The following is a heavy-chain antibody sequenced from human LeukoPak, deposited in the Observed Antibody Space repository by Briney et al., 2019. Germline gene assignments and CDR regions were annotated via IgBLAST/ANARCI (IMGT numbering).Heavy chain of an antibody. D-gene: IGHD1-1*01. V-gene: IGHV3-48*02. J-gene: IGHJ4*02. CDR1: GFTFSTYN. CDR3: ARDLERGIPKYIFDY. Sequence: PGGSLRLSCAASGFTFSTYNMNWVRPAAGKGLEWDSYIRSGSSTIYYADSVKGRFTISRDNAKNSLYLQMNSLRDEDTAVYYCARDLERGIPKYIFDYWGQGTLLMVSS. CDR2: IRSGSSTI.